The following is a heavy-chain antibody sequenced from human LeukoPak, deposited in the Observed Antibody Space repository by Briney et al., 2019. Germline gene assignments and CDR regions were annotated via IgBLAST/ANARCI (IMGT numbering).Heavy chain of an antibody. CDR1: GFTFSSYA. J-gene: IGHJ4*02. CDR3: AKWGDYDILTGYYVSDF. D-gene: IGHD3-9*01. CDR2: ISYDGSNK. V-gene: IGHV3-30-3*01. Sequence: GGSLRLSCAASGFTFSSYAMHWVRQAPGKGLEWVAVISYDGSNKYYADSVKGRFTISRDNSKNTLYLQMNTLRAEDTAVYYCAKWGDYDILTGYYVSDFWGQGTLVTVSS.